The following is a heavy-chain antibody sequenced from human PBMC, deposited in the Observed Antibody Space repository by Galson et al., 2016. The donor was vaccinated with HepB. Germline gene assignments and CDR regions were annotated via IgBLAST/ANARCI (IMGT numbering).Heavy chain of an antibody. Sequence: SLRLSCAASGFTFSDYWMTWVRQAPGKGLEWVANIKKDGSQKNYVDSLKGRFTISRDNAKNSLHLQMNSLTAGDTAVYFCARDSTYYYRSAYYDTLDIWGQGTMVTASS. CDR3: ARDSTYYYRSAYYDTLDI. CDR2: IKKDGSQK. D-gene: IGHD3-22*01. J-gene: IGHJ3*02. CDR1: GFTFSDYW. V-gene: IGHV3-7*05.